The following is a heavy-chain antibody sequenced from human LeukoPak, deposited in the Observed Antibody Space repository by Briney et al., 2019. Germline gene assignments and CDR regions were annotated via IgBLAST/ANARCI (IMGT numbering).Heavy chain of an antibody. D-gene: IGHD4-17*01. CDR2: IRFDGSNK. J-gene: IGHJ4*02. CDR3: AKGRFPLDGDYVYYDY. CDR1: GFTFSSYG. V-gene: IGHV3-30*02. Sequence: PGGSLRLSCAASGFTFSSYGMHWVRQAPGKGLEWVAFIRFDGSNKYYADSVKGRFTISRDNSKNTLYLQMNSLRAEDTAVYYCAKGRFPLDGDYVYYDYWGQGTLVTVSS.